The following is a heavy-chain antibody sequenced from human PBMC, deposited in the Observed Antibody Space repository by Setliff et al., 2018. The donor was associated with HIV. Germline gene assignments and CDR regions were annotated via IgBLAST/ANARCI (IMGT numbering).Heavy chain of an antibody. J-gene: IGHJ5*02. V-gene: IGHV4-39*01. Sequence: PSETLSLTCTVSGGSISNSRYYWSWIRQPPGRGLEWIGSIYYSGSTYYNPSLKSRVTISVDTSKNQFSLKLNSVTAAAAAVYYCASRGYYYDGSGYLPGEGFDPWGQGTLVTVSS. CDR3: ASRGYYYDGSGYLPGEGFDP. CDR2: IYYSGST. D-gene: IGHD3-22*01. CDR1: GGSISNSRYY.